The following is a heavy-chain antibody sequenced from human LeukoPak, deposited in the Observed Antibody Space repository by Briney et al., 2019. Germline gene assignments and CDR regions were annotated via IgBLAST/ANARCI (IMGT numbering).Heavy chain of an antibody. CDR2: IKQDGSEK. V-gene: IGHV3-7*01. J-gene: IGHJ3*02. CDR1: GFTFSSYW. Sequence: PGGSLRLSCAASGFTFSSYWMSWVRQAPGKGLEWVANIKQDGSEKYYVDSVKGRFTISRDNAKNSLYPQMNSLRAEDTAVYYCARMDYYDSSGYPPVDIWGQGTMVTVSS. CDR3: ARMDYYDSSGYPPVDI. D-gene: IGHD3-22*01.